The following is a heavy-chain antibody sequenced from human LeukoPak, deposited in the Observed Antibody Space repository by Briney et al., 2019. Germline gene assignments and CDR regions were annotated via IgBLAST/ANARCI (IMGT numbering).Heavy chain of an antibody. CDR2: ISYDGSNK. V-gene: IGHV3-30*03. Sequence: PGGSLRLSCAASGFTFSSYGMHWVRQATGKGLEWAAVISYDGSNKYYADSVKGRFTISRDDAKNSLYLQMNSLRAEDTAVYYCARDVYGGLCYLDLWGRGTLVTVSS. CDR3: ARDVYGGLCYLDL. J-gene: IGHJ2*01. D-gene: IGHD4-23*01. CDR1: GFTFSSYG.